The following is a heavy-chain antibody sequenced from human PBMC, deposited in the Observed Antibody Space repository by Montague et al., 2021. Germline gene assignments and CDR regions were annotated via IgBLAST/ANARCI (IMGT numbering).Heavy chain of an antibody. J-gene: IGHJ4*02. CDR2: ISWNSGSI. V-gene: IGHV3-9*01. CDR3: AKDAGIVVVPARHFDY. Sequence: RSLSFAASGFPFDDYAMHWVRQTPGKGLEWVSGISWNSGSIGYADSVKGRFTISRDNAKNSLYLQMNSLRAEDTALYYCAKDAGIVVVPARHFDYWGQGTLVTVSS. D-gene: IGHD2-2*01. CDR1: GFPFDDYA.